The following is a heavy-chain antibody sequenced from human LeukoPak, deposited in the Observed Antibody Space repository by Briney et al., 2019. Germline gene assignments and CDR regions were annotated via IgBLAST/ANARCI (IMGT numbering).Heavy chain of an antibody. D-gene: IGHD1-26*01. V-gene: IGHV1-46*01. CDR3: ARRLVDSDDGYDV. Sequence: GASVKVSCKASGYTFTRYYMHWVRQAPGQGLEWMGIINPSDGVIDYAQKFQDRVTMTRDTSISTAYMELSRLRSNDTAVYYCARRLVDSDDGYDVWGQGTMVAVS. CDR1: GYTFTRYY. J-gene: IGHJ3*01. CDR2: INPSDGVI.